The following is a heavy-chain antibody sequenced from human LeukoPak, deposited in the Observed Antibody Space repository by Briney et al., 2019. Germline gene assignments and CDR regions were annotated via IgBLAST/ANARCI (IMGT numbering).Heavy chain of an antibody. J-gene: IGHJ4*02. CDR2: INPNSGGT. V-gene: IGHV1-2*02. CDR3: ARTAGGTGDLDY. Sequence: ASVKVSCKASGYTFTDYYIHWVRQAPGQGLEWMGWINPNSGGTNYAQNFQGRDTMTRDTSISTAYMELSRLRSDDTAVYYCARTAGGTGDLDYWGQGTLVTVSS. CDR1: GYTFTDYY. D-gene: IGHD7-27*01.